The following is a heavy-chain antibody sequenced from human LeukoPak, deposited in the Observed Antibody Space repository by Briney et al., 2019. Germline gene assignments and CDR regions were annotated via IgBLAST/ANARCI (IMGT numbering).Heavy chain of an antibody. J-gene: IGHJ4*02. CDR1: GFTVSSNY. V-gene: IGHV3-30*18. Sequence: GGSLRLSCAASGFTVSSNYMSWVRQAPGKGLEWVAVTSYDGSDKFYADSVKGRFTISRDNSKNTLYLQMNSLRAEDAAVYYCAKGAATLFGFFDLWARETRVSV. CDR2: TSYDGSDK. D-gene: IGHD3-10*02. CDR3: AKGAATLFGFFDL.